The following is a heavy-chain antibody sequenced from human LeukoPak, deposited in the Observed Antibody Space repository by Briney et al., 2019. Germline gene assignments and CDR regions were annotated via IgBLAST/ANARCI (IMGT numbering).Heavy chain of an antibody. V-gene: IGHV4-39*07. CDR1: GGSISSSSYY. CDR3: ARGWRSSWYFAFDP. J-gene: IGHJ5*02. Sequence: PSETLSLTCTVSGGSISSSSYYWGWIRQPPGKGLEWIGSIYYSGSTYYNPSLKSRVTISVDTSKNQFSLKLSSVTAADTAVYYCARGWRSSWYFAFDPWGQGTLVTVSS. D-gene: IGHD6-13*01. CDR2: IYYSGST.